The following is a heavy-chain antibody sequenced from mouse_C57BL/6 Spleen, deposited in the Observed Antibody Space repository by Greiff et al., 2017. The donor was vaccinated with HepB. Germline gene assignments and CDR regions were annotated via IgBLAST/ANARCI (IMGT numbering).Heavy chain of an antibody. V-gene: IGHV1-15*01. Sequence: VKLVESGAELVRPGASVTLSCKASGYTFTDYEMHWVKQTPVHGLEWIGAIDPETGGTAYNQKFKGKAILTADKSSSTAYMELRSLTSEDSAVYYCTRSPYGYLDYWGQGTTLTVSS. CDR3: TRSPYGYLDY. D-gene: IGHD1-1*02. CDR2: IDPETGGT. CDR1: GYTFTDYE. J-gene: IGHJ2*01.